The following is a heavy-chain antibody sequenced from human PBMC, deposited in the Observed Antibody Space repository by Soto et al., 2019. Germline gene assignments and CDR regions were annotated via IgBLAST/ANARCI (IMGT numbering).Heavy chain of an antibody. V-gene: IGHV3-23*01. J-gene: IGHJ4*02. CDR3: AKMVHGGYVSYFDS. CDR1: GFTFTSYA. D-gene: IGHD5-12*01. CDR2: TSGSGDTT. Sequence: LRLSCEASGFTFTSYAMSWVRQAPGKGLEWVSATSGSGDTTYYADSVKGRFTISRDNSEKRLYLQMNSLRAEDTAVYYCAKMVHGGYVSYFDSWGQGTLVTVSS.